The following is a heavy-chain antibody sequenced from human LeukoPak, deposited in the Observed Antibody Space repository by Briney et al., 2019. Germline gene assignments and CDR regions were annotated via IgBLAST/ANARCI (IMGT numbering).Heavy chain of an antibody. Sequence: GGSLRLSCVAPGFTVTNAWMSWVRQAPGKGPERVGRIKSKSDGGTTDYDAPVKGRFIISREDSKNTLYLQMNSLRSEDTAVYYCTTQGFVGGSRTFFDYWGQGTLVTVSS. V-gene: IGHV3-15*01. CDR2: IKSKSDGGTT. CDR3: TTQGFVGGSRTFFDY. J-gene: IGHJ4*02. D-gene: IGHD3-16*01. CDR1: GFTVTNAW.